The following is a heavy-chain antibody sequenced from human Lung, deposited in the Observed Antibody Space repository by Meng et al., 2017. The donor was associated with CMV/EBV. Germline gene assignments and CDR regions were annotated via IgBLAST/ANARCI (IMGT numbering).Heavy chain of an antibody. V-gene: IGHV4-59*01. CDR3: ATFMVYVRDPEKRSFDS. CDR1: GGSISSYY. CDR2: IYYSGST. Sequence: SETLSLXXTVSGGSISSYYWSWIRQPPGKGLEWIGYIYYSGSTNYNPSLKSRVTISVDTSKNKFSLKLSSVTAADTAVYYCATFMVYVRDPEKRSFDSWGQGTQVTVSS. J-gene: IGHJ4*02. D-gene: IGHD2-8*01.